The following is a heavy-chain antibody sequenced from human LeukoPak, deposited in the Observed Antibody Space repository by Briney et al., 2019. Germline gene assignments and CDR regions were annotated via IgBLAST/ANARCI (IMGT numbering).Heavy chain of an antibody. CDR2: INPNSGGT. D-gene: IGHD1-26*01. CDR1: GYTFTGYY. V-gene: IGHV1-2*02. J-gene: IGHJ4*02. Sequence: GASVKVSCKASGYTFTGYYMHWVRQAPGQGLEWMGWINPNSGGTNYARKFQGRVTMTRDTSISTAYMGLSRLRSDDTAVYYCASDREGELLSFDYWGQGTLVTVSS. CDR3: ASDREGELLSFDY.